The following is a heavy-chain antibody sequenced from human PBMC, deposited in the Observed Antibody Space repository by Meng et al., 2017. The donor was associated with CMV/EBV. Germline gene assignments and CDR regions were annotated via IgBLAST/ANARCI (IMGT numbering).Heavy chain of an antibody. CDR2: IYYSGST. CDR3: ASGPNWNYFDY. Sequence: SDTLSLTCTVSGGSISSYYWSWIRQPPGKGLGWIGYIYYSGSTNYNPSLKSRVTISVDTSKNQFSLKLSSVTAADTAVYYCASGPNWNYFDYWGQGTLVTVSS. V-gene: IGHV4-59*07. CDR1: GGSISSYY. J-gene: IGHJ4*02. D-gene: IGHD1-1*01.